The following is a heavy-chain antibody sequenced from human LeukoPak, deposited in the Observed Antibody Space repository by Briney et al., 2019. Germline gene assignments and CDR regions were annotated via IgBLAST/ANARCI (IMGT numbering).Heavy chain of an antibody. Sequence: GGSLRLSCAASGFTVRSNWMTWVRQAPGKGLEWVANIQQDGSEKNYVDSVKGRFTISRDNAKNSLYLQMNSLRGEDTAVYYCARDAYSYDSSRLDYWGQGTLVTVSS. CDR1: GFTVRSNW. D-gene: IGHD3-22*01. V-gene: IGHV3-7*01. J-gene: IGHJ4*02. CDR3: ARDAYSYDSSRLDY. CDR2: IQQDGSEK.